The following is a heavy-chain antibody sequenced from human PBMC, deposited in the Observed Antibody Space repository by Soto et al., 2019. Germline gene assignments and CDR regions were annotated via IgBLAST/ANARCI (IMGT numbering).Heavy chain of an antibody. V-gene: IGHV4-59*02. CDR3: ARDPGSCTNGVCPIFDF. CDR2: MYHGGRT. Sequence: PSETLSLTCTVSGDSVTNYFWSWMRQPPGKGLEWIGHMYHGGRTNYSPSLKSRVTMSLDSSKKQFSLNLSSVTAADTAVYFCARDPGSCTNGVCPIFDFWGQGVLVTVSS. D-gene: IGHD2-8*01. CDR1: GDSVTNYF. J-gene: IGHJ4*02.